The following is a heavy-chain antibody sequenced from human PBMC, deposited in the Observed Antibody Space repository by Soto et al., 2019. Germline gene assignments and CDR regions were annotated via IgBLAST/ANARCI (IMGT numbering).Heavy chain of an antibody. CDR3: ARGYYESSDYYVGSPAIEY. V-gene: IGHV4-30-4*01. CDR1: GGSIAVGDYY. CDR2: IYSSGTT. Sequence: PSETLSLTCTVFGGSIAVGDYYWACIRQPPGRGLEWIGYIYSSGTTYYNPSLKGRLTISLAQSQVSLKLTSVTATDTGVYYCARGYYESSDYYVGSPAIEYWGQGARVTVSS. D-gene: IGHD3-22*01. J-gene: IGHJ4*02.